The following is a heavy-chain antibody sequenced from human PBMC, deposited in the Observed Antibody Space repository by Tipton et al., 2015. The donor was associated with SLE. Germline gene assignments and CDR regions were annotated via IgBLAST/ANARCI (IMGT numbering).Heavy chain of an antibody. J-gene: IGHJ4*02. CDR1: GFTFSDCG. CDR2: VRYDGSQT. V-gene: IGHV3-30*02. Sequence: SLRLSCAASGFTFSDCGMHWVRQAPGKGLEWVAFVRYDGSQTYYADSVKGRVAISRDNSKNTLYLQMSSLRVEDTALYHCAAAAMGHWGQGTLVTVSS. D-gene: IGHD2-2*01. CDR3: AAAAMGH.